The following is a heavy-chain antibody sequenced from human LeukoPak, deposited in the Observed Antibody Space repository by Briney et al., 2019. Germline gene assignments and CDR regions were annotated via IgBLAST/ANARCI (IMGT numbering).Heavy chain of an antibody. D-gene: IGHD6-19*01. CDR2: IIPIFGTA. CDR1: GGTFRNYP. V-gene: IGHV1-69*05. J-gene: IGHJ6*03. CDR3: ARYSRRSGYSSGWYYMDV. Sequence: ASVNVSCKASGGTFRNYPISWVRQAPGQGLAWMGGIIPIFGTANDAQKYQGRVTITTDESTSTAYMELRSLRSEDTAVYYCARYSRRSGYSSGWYYMDVWGKGTTVTVSS.